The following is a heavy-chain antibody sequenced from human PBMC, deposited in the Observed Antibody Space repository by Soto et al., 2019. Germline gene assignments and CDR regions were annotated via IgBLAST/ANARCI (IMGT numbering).Heavy chain of an antibody. CDR3: AKGWLDF. J-gene: IGHJ5*01. Sequence: PGGSLRLSCVASGFTFSNYAMHWVRQAPGKGLEWVAIVSYDGDNEYYADSVRGRFFISRDNSRNTLYLQTSSLRHEDTAIYFCAKGWLDFWGQGTLVTVSS. CDR2: VSYDGDNE. CDR1: GFTFSNYA. V-gene: IGHV3-30*18.